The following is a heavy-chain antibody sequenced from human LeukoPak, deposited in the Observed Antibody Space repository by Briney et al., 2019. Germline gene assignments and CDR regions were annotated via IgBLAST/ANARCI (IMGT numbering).Heavy chain of an antibody. V-gene: IGHV1-18*01. D-gene: IGHD6-13*01. CDR3: ARDGSSTWYAY. J-gene: IGHJ4*02. Sequence: GASVKVSCKASGYTFTSYGISWVRQAPGQGLEWMGWISPYNGNTNYAQKLQGRVTMTADTSTSTAYMDLRSLSSDDTAVYYCARDGSSTWYAYWGQGTLVTVS. CDR2: ISPYNGNT. CDR1: GYTFTSYG.